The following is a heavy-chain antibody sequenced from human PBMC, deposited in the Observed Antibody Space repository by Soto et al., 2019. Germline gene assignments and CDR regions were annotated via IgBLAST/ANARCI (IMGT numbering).Heavy chain of an antibody. D-gene: IGHD5-12*01. CDR2: ISGSGGST. J-gene: IGHJ3*02. CDR1: GFTFSSYA. Sequence: EVQLLESGGGLVQPGGSLRLSCAASGFTFSSYAMSWVRQAPGKGLEWVSAISGSGGSTYYADSVKGRFTISRDNSKNTLYLQMNSVRAEDTAVYYCAKVAYIVATILVSAFDIWGQGRMVTVSS. V-gene: IGHV3-23*01. CDR3: AKVAYIVATILVSAFDI.